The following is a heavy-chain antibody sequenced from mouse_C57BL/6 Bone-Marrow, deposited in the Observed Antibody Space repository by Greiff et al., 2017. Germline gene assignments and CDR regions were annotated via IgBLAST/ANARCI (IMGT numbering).Heavy chain of an antibody. CDR3: TVDLWAHKYYFDY. CDR1: GFNIKDDY. Sequence: VQLQPSGAELVRPGASVKLSCTASGFNIKDDYMHWVKQRPEQGLEWIGWIDPENGDTEYASKFQGKATITADTSSNTAYLQLSSLTSEDTAVYYCTVDLWAHKYYFDYWGQGTTLTVSS. D-gene: IGHD6-1*01. V-gene: IGHV14-4*01. CDR2: IDPENGDT. J-gene: IGHJ2*01.